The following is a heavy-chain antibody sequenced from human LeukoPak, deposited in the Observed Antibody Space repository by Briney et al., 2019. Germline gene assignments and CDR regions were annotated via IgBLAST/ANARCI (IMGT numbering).Heavy chain of an antibody. Sequence: PGGSLRLSCAASGFTFSSYSMNWVRQAPGKGLEWVSYISSSSSTIYYADSVKGRFTISRDNSKNTLYLQMNSLRAEDTAVYYCAKDIVVVPAATFDAFDIWGQGTMVTVSS. CDR3: AKDIVVVPAATFDAFDI. J-gene: IGHJ3*02. CDR2: ISSSSSTI. V-gene: IGHV3-48*01. D-gene: IGHD2-2*01. CDR1: GFTFSSYS.